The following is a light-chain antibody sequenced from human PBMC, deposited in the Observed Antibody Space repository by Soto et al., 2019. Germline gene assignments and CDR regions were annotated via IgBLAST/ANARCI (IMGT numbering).Light chain of an antibody. CDR1: SSDIGNYHL. CDR3: CSYAGTVAYV. Sequence: QSVLTQPASVSGSPGQSITISCAGTSSDIGNYHLVSWYQQHPGKAPKLIICEVNKRPSGISDRFSGSKSGNTASLTISGLQAEYEADYYCCSYAGTVAYVFGSGTKVTVL. CDR2: EVN. V-gene: IGLV2-23*02. J-gene: IGLJ1*01.